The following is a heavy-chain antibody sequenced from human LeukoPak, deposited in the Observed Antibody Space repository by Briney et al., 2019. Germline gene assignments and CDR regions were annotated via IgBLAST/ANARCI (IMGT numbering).Heavy chain of an antibody. V-gene: IGHV3-30*18. J-gene: IGHJ4*02. CDR2: ISYDGSNK. CDR1: GFTFSSYG. Sequence: GGSRRLSWAASGFTFSSYGMPGVGKAPGRGLEWVAVISYDGSNKYYADSVKGRFTISRDNSKNTLYLQMNSLRAEDTAVYYCAKGEVSDYWGQGTLVTVSS. CDR3: AKGEVSDY. D-gene: IGHD6-6*01.